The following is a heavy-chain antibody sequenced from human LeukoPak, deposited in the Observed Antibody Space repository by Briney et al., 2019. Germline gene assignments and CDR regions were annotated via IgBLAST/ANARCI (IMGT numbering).Heavy chain of an antibody. J-gene: IGHJ4*02. D-gene: IGHD5-18*01. CDR1: GGSFSGYY. V-gene: IGHV4-34*01. CDR2: INHRGST. Sequence: SETLSLTCAVYGGSFSGYYWSWSRQPPGKGLEWIGEINHRGSTNYNPSLKSRVTISVDTSKHQFSLKLSSVTAADTAVYYCARSDTAMGDFDYWGQGTLVTVSS. CDR3: ARSDTAMGDFDY.